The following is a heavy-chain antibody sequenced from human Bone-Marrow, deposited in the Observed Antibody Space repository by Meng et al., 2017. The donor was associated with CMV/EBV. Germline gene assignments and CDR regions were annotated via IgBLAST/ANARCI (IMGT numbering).Heavy chain of an antibody. D-gene: IGHD6-13*01. V-gene: IGHV3-23*03. CDR2: IYSGGSST. Sequence: GEALKISCAASGFTFSSYAMSWVRQAPGKGLEWVSVIYSGGSSTYYADSVKGRFTIYRDNSKNTLYLQMNSLRAEDTAVYYCAKEEYSSSWYGYYGMDVWGQGTTVTVSS. CDR3: AKEEYSSSWYGYYGMDV. J-gene: IGHJ6*02. CDR1: GFTFSSYA.